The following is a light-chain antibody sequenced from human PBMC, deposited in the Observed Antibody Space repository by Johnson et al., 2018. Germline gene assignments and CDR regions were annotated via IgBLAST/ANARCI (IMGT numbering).Light chain of an antibody. Sequence: QSVLTQPPSVSAAPGQKVTISCSGSSSNIGNNYVSWYQQLPGTAPKLLIYENNKRPSGIPDRFAGPKSGTSATLGITGLQTGDEADSYFGTWDSSLRAGNVFGTGTKVTVL. CDR1: SSNIGNNY. J-gene: IGLJ1*01. CDR2: ENN. V-gene: IGLV1-51*02. CDR3: GTWDSSLRAGNV.